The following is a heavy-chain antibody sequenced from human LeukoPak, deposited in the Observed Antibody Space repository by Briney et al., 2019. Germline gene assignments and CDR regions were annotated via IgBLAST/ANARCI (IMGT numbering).Heavy chain of an antibody. CDR2: IYHSGST. CDR1: GGSISSGGYY. Sequence: SQTLSLTCTVSGGSISSGGYYWSWIRQPPGKGLEWIGYIYHSGSTYYNPSLKSRVTISVDRSKNQFSLKLSSVTAADTAVYYCAIGGYSSPSWPPYFDYWGQGTLVTVSP. V-gene: IGHV4-30-2*01. CDR3: AIGGYSSPSWPPYFDY. J-gene: IGHJ4*02. D-gene: IGHD6-13*01.